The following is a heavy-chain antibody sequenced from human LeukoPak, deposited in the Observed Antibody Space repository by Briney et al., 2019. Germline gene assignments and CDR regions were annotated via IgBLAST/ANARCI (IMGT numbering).Heavy chain of an antibody. J-gene: IGHJ1*01. CDR1: GYSISSGYY. Sequence: SETLSLTCTVSGYSISSGYYWGWIRQPPGKGLEWIGSIYHSGSTYYNPSLKSRVTISVDTSKNQFSLKLSSVTAADTAVYYCARDLDGIAVAEYFQHWGQGTLVTVSS. D-gene: IGHD6-19*01. CDR2: IYHSGST. V-gene: IGHV4-38-2*02. CDR3: ARDLDGIAVAEYFQH.